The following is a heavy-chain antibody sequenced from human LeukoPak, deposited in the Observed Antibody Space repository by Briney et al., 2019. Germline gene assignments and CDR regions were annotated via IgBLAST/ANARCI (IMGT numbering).Heavy chain of an antibody. V-gene: IGHV3-49*04. CDR3: TTGRDYYDSTEVDY. J-gene: IGHJ4*02. Sequence: PGGSLRLSCTASGFTFGDYAMSWVRQAPGKGLEWVGFIRSKAYGGTTEYAASVKGRFTISRDDSKSIAYLQMNSLKTEDTAVYYCTTGRDYYDSTEVDYWGQGTLVTVSS. CDR2: IRSKAYGGTT. D-gene: IGHD3-22*01. CDR1: GFTFGDYA.